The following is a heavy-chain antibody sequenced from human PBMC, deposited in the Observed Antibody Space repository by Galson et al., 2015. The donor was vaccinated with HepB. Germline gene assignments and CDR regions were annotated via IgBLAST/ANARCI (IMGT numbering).Heavy chain of an antibody. CDR2: ISGSGGST. CDR3: AKAVATYWYFDL. V-gene: IGHV3-23*01. J-gene: IGHJ2*01. CDR1: AFTFSSYA. Sequence: SLRLSCAASAFTFSSYAMSWVRQAPGKGLEWVSAISGSGGSTYYADSVKGRFTISRDNSNNTLYLQMNSLRAEDTAIYYCAKAVATYWYFDLWGRGTLVTVSS.